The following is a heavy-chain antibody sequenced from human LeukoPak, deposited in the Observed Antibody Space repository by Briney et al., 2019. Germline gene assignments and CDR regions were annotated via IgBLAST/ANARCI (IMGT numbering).Heavy chain of an antibody. CDR1: GGSISSGGYS. D-gene: IGHD3-10*01. V-gene: IGHV4-61*08. Sequence: SETLSLTCAVSGGSISSGGYSWSWIRQPPGKGLEWIGFIYYSGSTNYNPSLKSRVTISVDTSKNQFSLKLSSVTAADTAVYYCARDHGYGSYYGMDVWGQGTTVTVSS. CDR2: IYYSGST. CDR3: ARDHGYGSYYGMDV. J-gene: IGHJ6*02.